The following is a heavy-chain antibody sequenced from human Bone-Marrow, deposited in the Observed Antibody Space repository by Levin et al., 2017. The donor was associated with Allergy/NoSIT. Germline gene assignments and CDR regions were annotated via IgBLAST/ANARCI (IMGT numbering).Heavy chain of an antibody. CDR3: ARAGCSSTSCWGDNWFDP. Sequence: PGGSLRLSCAASGFTFSSYSMNWVRQAPGKGLEWVSYISSSSSTIYYADSVKGRFTISRDNAKNSLYLQMNSLRAEDTAVYYCARAGCSSTSCWGDNWFDPWGQGTLVTVSS. CDR2: ISSSSSTI. CDR1: GFTFSSYS. D-gene: IGHD2-2*01. J-gene: IGHJ5*02. V-gene: IGHV3-48*01.